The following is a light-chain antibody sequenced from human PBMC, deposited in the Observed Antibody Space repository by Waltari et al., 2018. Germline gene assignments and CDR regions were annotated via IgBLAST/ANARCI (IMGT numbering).Light chain of an antibody. CDR1: SSEVGGFNY. V-gene: IGLV2-14*03. CDR3: SSYIRISASWV. Sequence: QSALTQPVSVSGSPGQSITISCTGTSSEVGGFNYVPWYQHHPGKAPKLMIYDVTKRPSGVSNRFSGSGSGNTASLTISGLQSEDEAYYYCSSYIRISASWVFGGGTKLTVL. J-gene: IGLJ3*02. CDR2: DVT.